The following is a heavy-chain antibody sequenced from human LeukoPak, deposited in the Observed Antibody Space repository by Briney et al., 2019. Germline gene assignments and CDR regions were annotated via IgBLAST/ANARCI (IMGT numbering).Heavy chain of an antibody. CDR3: AGGSGWYSPDY. CDR2: IRSKAKSYAT. Sequence: HGESLKISCAASGFTFSDSAVHWVRQASGEGLEWVGRIRSKAKSYATACAASVKGRFTISRDDSQNTAYLQMNSLKTEDTAVYYCAGGSGWYSPDYWGQGALVTVSS. J-gene: IGHJ4*02. CDR1: GFTFSDSA. D-gene: IGHD6-19*01. V-gene: IGHV3-73*01.